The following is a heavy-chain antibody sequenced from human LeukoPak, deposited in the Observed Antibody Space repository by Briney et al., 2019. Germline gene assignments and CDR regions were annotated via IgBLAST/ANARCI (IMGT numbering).Heavy chain of an antibody. J-gene: IGHJ3*02. V-gene: IGHV4-39*01. CDR3: ARTRGSPRAFDI. Sequence: SETLSLTCTVSGGSISSSSYYWGWIRQPPGKGLEWIGSIYYSGSTYYNPSLKSRVTISVDTSKNQFSLELSSVTAADTAVYYCARTRGSPRAFDIWGQGTMVTVSS. CDR1: GGSISSSSYY. CDR2: IYYSGST.